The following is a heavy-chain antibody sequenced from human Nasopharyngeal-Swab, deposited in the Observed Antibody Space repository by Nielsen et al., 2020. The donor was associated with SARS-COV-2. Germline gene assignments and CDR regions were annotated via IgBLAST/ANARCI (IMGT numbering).Heavy chain of an antibody. CDR3: ARDHLMTVTIPYYYYGMDV. Sequence: GGSLRLSCAASGFAFIDYSMDWVRQAPGKGLEWVSYITSSSSTRYYADSVKGRFTVSRDNAKNSLYLQMSSLRDEDTAVYYCARDHLMTVTIPYYYYGMDVWGQGTTVTVSS. V-gene: IGHV3-48*02. CDR2: ITSSSSTR. J-gene: IGHJ6*02. CDR1: GFAFIDYS. D-gene: IGHD4-11*01.